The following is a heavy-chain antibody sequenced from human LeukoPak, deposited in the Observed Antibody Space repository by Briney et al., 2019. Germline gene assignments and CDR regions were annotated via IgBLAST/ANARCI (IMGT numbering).Heavy chain of an antibody. J-gene: IGHJ4*02. CDR2: ISGDGGMT. D-gene: IGHD5-12*01. Sequence: GGSLRLSCGGSGFTLDAYGMHWVRQRPGKGLEWVPLISGDGGMTHYADSVKGRFTISRDNSKNSLYLQMNSLRIEDSAFYYCAKDAPYSGRVFDCWGQGTLVTVSS. CDR3: AKDAPYSGRVFDC. CDR1: GFTLDAYG. V-gene: IGHV3-43*02.